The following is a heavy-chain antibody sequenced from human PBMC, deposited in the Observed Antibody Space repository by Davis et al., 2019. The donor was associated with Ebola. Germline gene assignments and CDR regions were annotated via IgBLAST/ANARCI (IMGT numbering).Heavy chain of an antibody. CDR3: ANLGYCSGGPHCDYYYMDV. V-gene: IGHV4-34*01. J-gene: IGHJ6*03. CDR2: INHSGST. D-gene: IGHD2-15*01. CDR1: GGSFSGYY. Sequence: PSETLSLTCAVYGGSFSGYYWSWIRQPPGKGLEWIGEINHSGSTNYNPSLKSRVTISVDTSKNQFSLKLSSVTAADTAVYYCANLGYCSGGPHCDYYYMDVWGKGTTVTVSS.